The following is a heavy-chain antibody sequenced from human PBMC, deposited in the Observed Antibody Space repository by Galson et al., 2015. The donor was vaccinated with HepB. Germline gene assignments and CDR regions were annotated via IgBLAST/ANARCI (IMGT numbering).Heavy chain of an antibody. CDR1: GFTFDDYG. Sequence: SLRLSCAASGFTFDDYGMSWVRQAPGKGLEWVSGINWNGGSTGYADSVKGRFTISRDNAKNSLYLQMNSLRAEDTALYYCARESLDSPTKQWLVHYYFDYWGQGTLVTVSS. CDR3: ARESLDSPTKQWLVHYYFDY. J-gene: IGHJ4*02. CDR2: INWNGGST. D-gene: IGHD6-19*01. V-gene: IGHV3-20*04.